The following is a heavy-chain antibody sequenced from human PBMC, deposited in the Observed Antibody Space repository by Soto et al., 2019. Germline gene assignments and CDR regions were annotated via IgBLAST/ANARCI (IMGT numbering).Heavy chain of an antibody. J-gene: IGHJ4*02. V-gene: IGHV3-53*01. CDR1: GFTVSSSY. CDR2: LYTGAYT. Sequence: HPRGSLSLSCAASGFTVSSSYLTWVREAQGTGLEWVAILYTGAYTYYAASVKGRFTISRDSSKNKLYLQMHTVRAEDTAMYFCARSRYTGTNSGRSLDHSGQGALVTVSS. D-gene: IGHD1-1*01. CDR3: ARSRYTGTNSGRSLDH.